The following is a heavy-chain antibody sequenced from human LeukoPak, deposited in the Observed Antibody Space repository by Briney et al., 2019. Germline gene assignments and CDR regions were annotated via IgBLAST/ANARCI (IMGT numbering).Heavy chain of an antibody. CDR2: INHSGST. Sequence: SETLSLTCAVYGGSFSGYYWSWIRQPPGKGLEWIGEINHSGSTNYNPSLKSRVTISVDTSKNQFSLKLSSVTAADTAVYYCAREMVGGAVAGANPFDYWGQGTLVTVSS. CDR3: AREMVGGAVAGANPFDY. J-gene: IGHJ4*02. V-gene: IGHV4-34*01. CDR1: GGSFSGYY. D-gene: IGHD6-19*01.